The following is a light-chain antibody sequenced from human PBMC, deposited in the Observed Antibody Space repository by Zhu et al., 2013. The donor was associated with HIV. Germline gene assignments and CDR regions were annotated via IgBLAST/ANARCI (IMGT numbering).Light chain of an antibody. CDR3: HQYGSSPLT. J-gene: IGKJ4*01. CDR1: QSVNNNY. V-gene: IGKV3-20*01. CDR2: GAS. Sequence: EILLTQSPGTLSLSPGEGATLSCRASQSVNNNYLAWYQQKPGQAPRLLISGASTRAAGIPERFSGSGSGTDFTLAITRLEPDDVAVYYCHQYGSSPLTFGGGTKVEIK.